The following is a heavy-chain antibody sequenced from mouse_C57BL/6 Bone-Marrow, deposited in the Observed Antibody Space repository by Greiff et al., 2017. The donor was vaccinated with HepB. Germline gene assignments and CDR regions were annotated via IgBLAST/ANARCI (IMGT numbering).Heavy chain of an antibody. Sequence: SGAELARPGASVKISCKASGYSFTDYNMNWVKQSNGKSLEWIGVINPNYGTTSYNQKFKGKATLTVDQSSSTAYMQLNSLTSEDSAVYYCARWGLPIFDYWGQGTTLTVSS. CDR2: INPNYGTT. CDR3: ARWGLPIFDY. D-gene: IGHD2-4*01. J-gene: IGHJ2*01. CDR1: GYSFTDYN. V-gene: IGHV1-39*01.